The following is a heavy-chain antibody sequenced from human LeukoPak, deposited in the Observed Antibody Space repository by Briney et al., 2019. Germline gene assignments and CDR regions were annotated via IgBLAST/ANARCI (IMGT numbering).Heavy chain of an antibody. CDR1: GGTFSSYA. D-gene: IGHD3-10*01. V-gene: IGHV1-69*05. J-gene: IGHJ3*02. Sequence: SVKVSCKPSGGTFSSYAISWVRQAPGQGLEWMGGIIPIFGTANYAQKFQGRVTITTDESTSTAYMELSSLRSDDTAVYYCASSDEYYYGSGSYYNGAFDIWGQGTMVTVSS. CDR3: ASSDEYYYGSGSYYNGAFDI. CDR2: IIPIFGTA.